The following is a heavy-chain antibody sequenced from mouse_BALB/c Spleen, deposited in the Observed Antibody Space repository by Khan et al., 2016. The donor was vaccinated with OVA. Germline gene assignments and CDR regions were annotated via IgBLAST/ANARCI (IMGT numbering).Heavy chain of an antibody. J-gene: IGHJ2*01. CDR2: ISYSGGT. D-gene: IGHD1-1*01. CDR1: GYSITSGYA. CDR3: ARGNYYGCYFDY. Sequence: EVKLLESGPGLVKPSQSLSLTCTVTGYSITSGYARYWIRQFPGNKLEWMGYISYSGGTSYNPSFKSRISITRDTSKNQFFLQLNSVTTEDTATYYCARGNYYGCYFDYWGQGTPLTVSS. V-gene: IGHV3-2*02.